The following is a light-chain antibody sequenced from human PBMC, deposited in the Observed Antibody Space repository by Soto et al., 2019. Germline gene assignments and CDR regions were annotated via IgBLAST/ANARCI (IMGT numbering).Light chain of an antibody. Sequence: IVLTQSPATLSLSPGKRATLSCRASQNISSYLIWYQQKPGQAPRLLIHGASSRATGIPDRISGSGSGTDFTLTISRLEPEDFAVYYCQQYGSSPITFGQGTRLEIK. CDR2: GAS. CDR1: QNISSY. J-gene: IGKJ5*01. CDR3: QQYGSSPIT. V-gene: IGKV3-20*01.